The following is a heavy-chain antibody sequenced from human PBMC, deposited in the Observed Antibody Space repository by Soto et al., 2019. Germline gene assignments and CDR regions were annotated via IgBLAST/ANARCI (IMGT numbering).Heavy chain of an antibody. Sequence: QLQLQESGPGLVKPSETLSLTCTVSGGSISSSSYYWGWIRQPPGKGLEWIGSIYYSGSTYYNPSLKRRVTISVDTSKNQFSLKLSSVTAADTAVYYCARQGEDVVVVAASPGYFDLWGRGTLVTVSS. D-gene: IGHD2-15*01. CDR2: IYYSGST. V-gene: IGHV4-39*01. CDR3: ARQGEDVVVVAASPGYFDL. J-gene: IGHJ2*01. CDR1: GGSISSSSYY.